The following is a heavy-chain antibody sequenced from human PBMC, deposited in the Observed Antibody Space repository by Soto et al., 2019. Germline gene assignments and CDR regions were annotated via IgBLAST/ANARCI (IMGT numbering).Heavy chain of an antibody. CDR2: ISYDGSNK. CDR1: GFTFSSYA. J-gene: IGHJ5*02. D-gene: IGHD2-2*01. Sequence: QVQLVESGGGVVQPGRSLRLSCAASGFTFSSYAMHWVRQAPGKGLEWVAVISYDGSNKYYADSVKGRFTISRDNSKNTLYLHMNSLRAEDTAVYYCARGSYCSSTSCENNWFDPWGQGTLVTVSS. V-gene: IGHV3-30-3*01. CDR3: ARGSYCSSTSCENNWFDP.